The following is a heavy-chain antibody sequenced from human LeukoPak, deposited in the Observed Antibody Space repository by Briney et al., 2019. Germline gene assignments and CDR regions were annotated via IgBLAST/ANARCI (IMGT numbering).Heavy chain of an antibody. CDR3: ARGRRIKAMVRGVITDYYGMDV. Sequence: ASVKVSCKASGYTFTGYYMHWVRQAPGQGLEWMGWVNPNSGGTNYAQKFQGWVTMTRDTSISTAYMELSRLRSDDTAVYYCARGRRIKAMVRGVITDYYGMDVWGKATTVTVSS. CDR1: GYTFTGYY. V-gene: IGHV1-2*04. CDR2: VNPNSGGT. D-gene: IGHD3-10*01. J-gene: IGHJ6*04.